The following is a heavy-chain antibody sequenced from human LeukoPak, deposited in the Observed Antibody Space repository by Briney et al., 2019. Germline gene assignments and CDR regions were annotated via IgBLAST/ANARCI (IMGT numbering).Heavy chain of an antibody. V-gene: IGHV4-30-4*01. Sequence: SETLSLTCAVSGGSISSGEYYWSWIRQPPGKGLEWIGYIYYSVSTYYNPSLKSRLTISVDTSNSQFSLRLTSVTAADTAVYYCARDKVGATNWLVPRGQGTLVTVSS. CDR1: GGSISSGEYY. CDR3: ARDKVGATNWLVP. J-gene: IGHJ5*02. CDR2: IYYSVST. D-gene: IGHD1-26*01.